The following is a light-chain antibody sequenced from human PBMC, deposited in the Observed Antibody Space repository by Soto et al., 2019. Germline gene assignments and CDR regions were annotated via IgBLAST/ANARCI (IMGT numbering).Light chain of an antibody. CDR3: QSYDSSLSEGV. Sequence: QTVVTQPPSVSGAPGQRVTISCTGSSSNIGAGYDVHWYQQLPGTAPKLLIYGNSNRPSGVPDRFSGPKSGTSASLAITGLQAEDEADYYCQSYDSSLSEGVFGTGTKLTVL. J-gene: IGLJ1*01. V-gene: IGLV1-40*01. CDR2: GNS. CDR1: SSNIGAGYD.